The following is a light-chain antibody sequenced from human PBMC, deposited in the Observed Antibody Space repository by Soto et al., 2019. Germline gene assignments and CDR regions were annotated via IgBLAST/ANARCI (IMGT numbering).Light chain of an antibody. CDR3: ATWDDSLNGPV. J-gene: IGLJ2*01. V-gene: IGLV1-44*01. Sequence: QSVVTQPPSASGTPGQRVTVSCSGGNSNIGSKSVNWYQQLPGMAPKLLIYYDDLLPSGVSDRFSGSKSGTSASLAIRGLQSEDEADYYCATWDDSLNGPVFGGGTKLTVL. CDR1: NSNIGSKS. CDR2: YDD.